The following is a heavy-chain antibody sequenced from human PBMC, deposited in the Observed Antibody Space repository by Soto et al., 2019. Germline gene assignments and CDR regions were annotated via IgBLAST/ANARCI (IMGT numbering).Heavy chain of an antibody. Sequence: QVQLQESGPGLVKPSQTLSLTCTVSGGSISSGDYYWSWIRQPPGKGLEWIGYIYYRGSTYYNPSLKSRVTIPVDTSKNQFSLKLSSVTAADTAVYYCARGDFLAALHGMDVWGQGTTVTVSS. V-gene: IGHV4-30-4*01. CDR2: IYYRGST. CDR1: GGSISSGDYY. J-gene: IGHJ6*02. D-gene: IGHD6-6*01. CDR3: ARGDFLAALHGMDV.